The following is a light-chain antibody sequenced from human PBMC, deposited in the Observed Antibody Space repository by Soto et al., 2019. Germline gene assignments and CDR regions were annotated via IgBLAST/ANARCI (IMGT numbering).Light chain of an antibody. CDR2: DVS. V-gene: IGLV2-14*01. J-gene: IGLJ2*01. CDR3: SSYTSSSVV. Sequence: QSVLTQPASVSGSPGQSITISCTGTSSEVGGYNYVSWYQQHPGKAPKLMIYDVSNRPSGVSNRFSGSKSGNTASLTISGLQAEDEADYYCSSYTSSSVVFGGGTKXTV. CDR1: SSEVGGYNY.